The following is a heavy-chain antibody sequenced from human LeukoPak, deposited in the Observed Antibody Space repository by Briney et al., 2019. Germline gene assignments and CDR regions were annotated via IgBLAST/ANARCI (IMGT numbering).Heavy chain of an antibody. CDR2: IFHSGFT. Sequence: SETLSLTCAVSGDSISSAHWWSWVRQPPGKGLEWIAEIFHSGFTNYNPSLDSRVTISVDKSKNQFSLTLSSVTAADTAVYYCARGYKYYYDSSGYSDAFDVWGQGTMVTVSS. CDR1: GDSISSAHW. V-gene: IGHV4-4*02. J-gene: IGHJ3*01. CDR3: ARGYKYYYDSSGYSDAFDV. D-gene: IGHD3-22*01.